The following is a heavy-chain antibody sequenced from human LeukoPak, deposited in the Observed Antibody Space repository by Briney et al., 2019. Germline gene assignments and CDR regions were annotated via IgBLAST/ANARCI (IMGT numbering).Heavy chain of an antibody. V-gene: IGHV4-59*01. J-gene: IGHJ4*02. Sequence: SETLSLTCTVSGGSINSYYWSWIRQPPGRGLEWIGYIFYTGNTNYNPSLQSRVTISVDTSRNQFSLTLSSVTAADTAVYFCARGPTRQYFDYWGQGTLVTVSS. CDR2: IFYTGNT. D-gene: IGHD6-6*01. CDR1: GGSINSYY. CDR3: ARGPTRQYFDY.